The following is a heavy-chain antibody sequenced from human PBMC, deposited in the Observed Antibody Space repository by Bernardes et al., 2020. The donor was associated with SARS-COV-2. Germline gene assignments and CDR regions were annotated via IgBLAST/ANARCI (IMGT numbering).Heavy chain of an antibody. J-gene: IGHJ6*02. CDR1: GFTFDDYT. D-gene: IGHD3-3*01. CDR3: AKAIFNHYDWREYYYYGMDV. Sequence: GGSLRLSCAASGFTFDDYTMHWVRQAPGKGLEWVSLISWDGGSTYYADSVKGRFTISRDNSKNSLYLQMNSLRTEDTALYYCAKAIFNHYDWREYYYYGMDVWGQGTTVTVSS. V-gene: IGHV3-43*01. CDR2: ISWDGGST.